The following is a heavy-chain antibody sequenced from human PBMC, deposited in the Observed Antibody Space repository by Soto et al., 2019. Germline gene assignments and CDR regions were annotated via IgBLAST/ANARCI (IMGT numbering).Heavy chain of an antibody. J-gene: IGHJ4*02. V-gene: IGHV3-30*18. CDR1: GFTFSSYG. CDR3: AKLLGGSGSYPLDY. Sequence: GGSLRLSCAASGFTFSSYGMHWVRQAPGKGLEWVAVISYDGSNKYYADSVKGRFTISRDNSKNTLYLQMNSLRAEDTAVYYCAKLLGGSGSYPLDYWGQGTLVTVSS. CDR2: ISYDGSNK. D-gene: IGHD1-26*01.